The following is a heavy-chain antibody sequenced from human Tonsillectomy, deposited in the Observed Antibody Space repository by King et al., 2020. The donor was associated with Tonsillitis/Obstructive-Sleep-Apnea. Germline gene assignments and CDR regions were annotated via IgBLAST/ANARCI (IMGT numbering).Heavy chain of an antibody. Sequence: QLQESGPGLVKPSETLSLTCTVSSGSVTSSAYYWGWIRQSPGKGLEWIGRIYYSGTTYYNPSLESRVTISVDTSKNLFSLKLSSVTAADSAVYYCAGQVDYMGTYYYSMDVWGQGTTVTVSS. CDR1: SGSVTSSAYY. V-gene: IGHV4-39*01. CDR3: AGQVDYMGTYYYSMDV. J-gene: IGHJ6*02. CDR2: IYYSGTT. D-gene: IGHD4-11*01.